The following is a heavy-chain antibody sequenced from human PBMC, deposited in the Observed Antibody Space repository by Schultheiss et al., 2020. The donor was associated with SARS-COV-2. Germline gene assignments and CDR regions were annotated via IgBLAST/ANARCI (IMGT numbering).Heavy chain of an antibody. J-gene: IGHJ3*02. CDR2: IYYSGST. V-gene: IGHV4-59*08. CDR3: ARLVRWLQSGLDAFDI. CDR1: GGSISSYY. D-gene: IGHD5-24*01. Sequence: SETLSLTCTVSGGSISSYYWSWIRQPPGKGLEWIGDIYYSGSTNYNPSLKSRVTISVDTSKNQFSLKLSSVTAADTAVYYCARLVRWLQSGLDAFDIWGQGTMVTVSS.